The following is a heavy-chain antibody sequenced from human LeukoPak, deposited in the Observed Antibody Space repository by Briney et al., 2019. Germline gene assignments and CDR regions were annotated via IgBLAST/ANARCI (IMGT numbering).Heavy chain of an antibody. CDR1: GFTFSSYA. V-gene: IGHV3-23*01. D-gene: IGHD4-17*01. CDR2: ISGSGGST. CDR3: ARDAGDYVLE. J-gene: IGHJ4*02. Sequence: GGSLRLSCAASGFTFSSYAMSWVRQAPGKGLEWVSAISGSGGSTYYADPVKGRFTIFRDNAKNTLYLQMNSLRAEDTAVYYCARDAGDYVLEWGQGTLVTVSS.